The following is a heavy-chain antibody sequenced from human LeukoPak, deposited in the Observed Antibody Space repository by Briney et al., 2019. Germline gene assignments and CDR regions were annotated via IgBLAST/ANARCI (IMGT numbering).Heavy chain of an antibody. V-gene: IGHV3-53*01. J-gene: IGHJ6*03. CDR3: ARDSYYYYMDV. CDR1: GFTVSSNY. CDR2: IYSGGST. Sequence: GGSLRLSCAASGFTVSSNYISWVRQAPGKGLEWVSVIYSGGSTYYADSVKGRFTISRDNSKNTLYLQMNSLRAEDTAVYYCARDSYYYYMDVWGKGTTVTVSS.